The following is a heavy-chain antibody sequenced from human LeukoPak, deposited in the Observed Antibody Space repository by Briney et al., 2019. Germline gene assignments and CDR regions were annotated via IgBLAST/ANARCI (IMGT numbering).Heavy chain of an antibody. CDR2: IYYSGST. D-gene: IGHD3-16*01. CDR3: ARDAGGSEEGNFDY. V-gene: IGHV4-39*07. CDR1: GGSISSSSYY. J-gene: IGHJ4*02. Sequence: SETLSLTCTVSGGSISSSSYYWGWIRQPPGKGLEWIGSIYYSGSTYYNPSPKSRVTISVDTSKNQFSLKLSSVTAADTAVYYCARDAGGSEEGNFDYWGQGTLVTVSS.